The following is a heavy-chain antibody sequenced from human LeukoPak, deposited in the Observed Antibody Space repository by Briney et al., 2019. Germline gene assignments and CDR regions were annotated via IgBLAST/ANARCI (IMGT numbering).Heavy chain of an antibody. CDR1: GYTFTSYG. D-gene: IGHD6-6*01. J-gene: IGHJ4*02. Sequence: ASVKVSCKDSGYTFTSYGISWVGQAPGQGGEWMGWISAYNGNTNYAQKLQGIVTMTTDTSTSTAYMELRSLRSDDTAVYYCARDDSISLFDYWGQGTLVTVSS. CDR3: ARDDSISLFDY. CDR2: ISAYNGNT. V-gene: IGHV1-18*01.